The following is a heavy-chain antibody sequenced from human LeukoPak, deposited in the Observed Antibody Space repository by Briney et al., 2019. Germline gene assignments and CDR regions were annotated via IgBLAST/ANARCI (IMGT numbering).Heavy chain of an antibody. D-gene: IGHD3-22*01. V-gene: IGHV7-4-1*02. CDR3: ARGDYETHGYQTR. Sequence: ASVKVSCKASGYIFTSYVLHWVRQAPGQGLEWMGWINTNTGNPTCAQGFTGRFAFSLDTSVSTACLQISSLKADDTAMYYCARGDYETHGYQTRWGQGTLVTVSS. CDR1: GYIFTSYV. CDR2: INTNTGNP. J-gene: IGHJ4*02.